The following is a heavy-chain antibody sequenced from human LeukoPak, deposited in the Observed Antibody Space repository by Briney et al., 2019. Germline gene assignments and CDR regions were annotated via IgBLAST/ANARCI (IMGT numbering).Heavy chain of an antibody. CDR2: ISWNNGSI. V-gene: IGHV3-9*01. D-gene: IGHD2-2*01. J-gene: IGHJ6*02. Sequence: PGRSLRLSCAASGFTFDDYAMHWVRQAPGKGLEWVSGISWNNGSIGYADSVKGRFTISRDNAKNSLYLQMNSLRAEDTALYYCAKDIVVVPAAGPYYYYGMDVWGQGTTVTVSS. CDR1: GFTFDDYA. CDR3: AKDIVVVPAAGPYYYYGMDV.